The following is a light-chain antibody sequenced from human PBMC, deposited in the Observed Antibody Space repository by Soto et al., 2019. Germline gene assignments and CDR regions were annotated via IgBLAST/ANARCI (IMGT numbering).Light chain of an antibody. Sequence: EIVLTQSPATLSLSPGERATLSCRASQGVSSYLAWYQQKPSQAPRLLMYVASVRATGIPARFSGSGPGTYFTLTISSLEPGDFAFYYRQQSKNWHGSTFGQGTRLEIK. CDR3: QQSKNWHGST. CDR1: QGVSSY. CDR2: VAS. V-gene: IGKV3D-11*01. J-gene: IGKJ5*01.